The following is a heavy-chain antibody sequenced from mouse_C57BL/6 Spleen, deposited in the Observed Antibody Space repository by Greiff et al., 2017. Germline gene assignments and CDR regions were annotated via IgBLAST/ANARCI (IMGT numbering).Heavy chain of an antibody. Sequence: QVQLQQSGAELVRPGASVTLSCKASGYTFTDYEMHWVKQTPVHGLEWIGAIDPETGGTDYNQKFKGKAILTADKSSSTAYMELRSLTSEDSAVYYCTGDDYDCAGLAYWGQGTLVTVSA. V-gene: IGHV1-15*01. J-gene: IGHJ3*01. CDR3: TGDDYDCAGLAY. CDR1: GYTFTDYE. D-gene: IGHD2-4*01. CDR2: IDPETGGT.